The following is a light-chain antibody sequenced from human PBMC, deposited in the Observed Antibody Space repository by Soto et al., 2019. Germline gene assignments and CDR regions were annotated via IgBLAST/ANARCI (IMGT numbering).Light chain of an antibody. J-gene: IGKJ2*01. CDR3: MKGTHWPPPVDT. CDR1: QSLAYSDGNTY. CDR2: KVS. V-gene: IGKV2-30*01. Sequence: DVVMTLSPLSLPVTVGQPASISCRSSQSLAYSDGNTYWNRFQQRPGQSPRRLIYKVSNRDSGVPERFSGSGSGTDFTLKISRVEAADVGSYYCMKGTHWPPPVDTFGQGTKLEIK.